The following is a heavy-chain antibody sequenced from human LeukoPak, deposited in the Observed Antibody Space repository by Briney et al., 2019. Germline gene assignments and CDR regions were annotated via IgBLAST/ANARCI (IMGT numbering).Heavy chain of an antibody. J-gene: IGHJ5*02. CDR2: IIPIFGTA. V-gene: IGHV1-69*05. CDR1: GGTFSSYA. Sequence: SVTVSCKASGGTFSSYAISWVRQAPGQGLEWMGGIIPIFGTANYAQKFQGRVTITTDESTSTAYMELSSLRSEDTAVYYCARDGLGYCSSTSCYEGWFDPWGQGTLVTVSS. CDR3: ARDGLGYCSSTSCYEGWFDP. D-gene: IGHD2-2*01.